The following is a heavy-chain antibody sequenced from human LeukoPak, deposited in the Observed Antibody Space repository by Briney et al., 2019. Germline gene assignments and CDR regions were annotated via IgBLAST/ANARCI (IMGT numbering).Heavy chain of an antibody. CDR2: IYYSGGT. J-gene: IGHJ3*02. Sequence: SETLSLTCTVSGGSISSYYWSWIRQPPGKGLEWIGYIYYSGGTNYNPSLKSRVAISVDTSKNQFSLKLSSVTAADTAVYYCASLTGPLLMVRGVPSNAFDIWGQGTMVTVSS. D-gene: IGHD3-10*01. V-gene: IGHV4-59*01. CDR3: ASLTGPLLMVRGVPSNAFDI. CDR1: GGSISSYY.